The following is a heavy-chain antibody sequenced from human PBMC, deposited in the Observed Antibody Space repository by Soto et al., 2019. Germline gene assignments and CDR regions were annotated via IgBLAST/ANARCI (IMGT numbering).Heavy chain of an antibody. D-gene: IGHD3-10*01. Sequence: GGSLRLSCAASGFTFSSYSMNWVRQAPGKGLEWVSSISSSSSYIYYADSVKGRFTISRDNAKNSLYLQMNSLRAEDTAVYYCARYCSGSYYNYYYYYMDVWGKGTTVTVSS. V-gene: IGHV3-21*01. CDR3: ARYCSGSYYNYYYYYMDV. CDR1: GFTFSSYS. J-gene: IGHJ6*03. CDR2: ISSSSSYI.